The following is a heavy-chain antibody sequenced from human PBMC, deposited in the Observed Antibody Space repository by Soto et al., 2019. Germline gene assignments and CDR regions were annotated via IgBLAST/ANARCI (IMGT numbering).Heavy chain of an antibody. CDR1: GFTFSDYY. CDR2: ISSSSSYT. V-gene: IGHV3-11*03. J-gene: IGHJ3*02. Sequence: GGSLRLSCAASGFTFSDYYMSWIRQAPGKGLEWVSYISSSSSYTNYADSVKGRFTISRDNAKNSLYLQMNSLRAEDTAVYYCARSYYTYYYDSSGSDAFDIWGQGTMVTVSS. D-gene: IGHD3-22*01. CDR3: ARSYYTYYYDSSGSDAFDI.